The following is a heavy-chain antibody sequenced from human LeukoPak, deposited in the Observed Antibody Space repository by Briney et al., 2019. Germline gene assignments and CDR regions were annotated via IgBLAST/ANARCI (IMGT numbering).Heavy chain of an antibody. CDR2: INPSGGST. D-gene: IGHD5-12*01. J-gene: IGHJ6*02. CDR1: GYTFTSYY. CDR3: ARVGLSGYDVPYYYYGMDV. V-gene: IGHV1-46*01. Sequence: ASVKVSCKASGYTFTSYYMHWVRQAPGQGLEWMGIINPSGGSTSYAQKFQGRVTMTRDTSTSTVYMELSSLRSEDTAVYYCARVGLSGYDVPYYYYGMDVWGQGTTVTVSS.